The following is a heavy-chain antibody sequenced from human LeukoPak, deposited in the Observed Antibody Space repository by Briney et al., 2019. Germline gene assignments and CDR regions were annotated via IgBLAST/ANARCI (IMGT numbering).Heavy chain of an antibody. CDR2: ISSSSSTI. Sequence: GGSLRLSCAASGFTFSSYSMNWVRQAPGKGLEWVSYISSSSSTIYYADSVKGRFTISRDNSKNTLYLQMNSLRAEDTAVYYCAKDSSHYDFWSGYSRYLVYWGQGTLVTVSS. J-gene: IGHJ4*02. V-gene: IGHV3-48*01. CDR3: AKDSSHYDFWSGYSRYLVY. D-gene: IGHD3-3*01. CDR1: GFTFSSYS.